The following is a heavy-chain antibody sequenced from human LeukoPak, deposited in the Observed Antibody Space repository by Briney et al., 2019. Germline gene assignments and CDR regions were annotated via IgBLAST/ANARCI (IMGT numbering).Heavy chain of an antibody. CDR3: AIGTSIAGRPDS. Sequence: ASVRVSCKASGYIFTNYGISWVRQAPGQGLEWMGWISAHNGNINYAQKFQGRVTMTTDTSTSSAYMELRSLRSDDTAVYYCAIGTSIAGRPDSWGQGTLVTVSS. V-gene: IGHV1-18*01. CDR2: ISAHNGNI. D-gene: IGHD6-6*01. J-gene: IGHJ4*02. CDR1: GYIFTNYG.